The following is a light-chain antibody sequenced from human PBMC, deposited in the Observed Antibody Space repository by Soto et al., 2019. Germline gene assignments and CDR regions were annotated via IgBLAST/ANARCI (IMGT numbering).Light chain of an antibody. J-gene: IGLJ2*01. Sequence: QSVLTQPPSASGTPGQRVTISCSGSSSNIGSNYVYWYQQLPGTAPKLLIYGNNQRPSGVPDRFSGSKSGTSASLAISGLRSEDEADYYCAAWDDSLSVHVVFGGGTKLTVL. CDR1: SSNIGSNY. CDR3: AAWDDSLSVHVV. CDR2: GNN. V-gene: IGLV1-47*01.